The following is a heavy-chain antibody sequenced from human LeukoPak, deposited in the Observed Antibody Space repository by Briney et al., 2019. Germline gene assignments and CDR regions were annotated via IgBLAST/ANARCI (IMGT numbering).Heavy chain of an antibody. V-gene: IGHV1-69*06. J-gene: IGHJ2*01. CDR2: IIPIFGTA. CDR1: GGTFSSYA. CDR3: ARDLGYKSAAGYWYFDL. Sequence: SVKVSCKASGGTFSSYAISWVRQAPGQGLEWMGGIIPIFGTANYAQKFQGRVTITADKSTSTAYMELSSLRSEDTAVYYCARDLGYKSAAGYWYFDLWGRGTLVTVSS. D-gene: IGHD6-13*01.